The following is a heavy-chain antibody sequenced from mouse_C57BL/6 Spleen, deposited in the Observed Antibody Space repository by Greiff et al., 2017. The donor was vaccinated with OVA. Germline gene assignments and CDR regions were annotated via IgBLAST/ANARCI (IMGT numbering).Heavy chain of an antibody. V-gene: IGHV1-18*01. J-gene: IGHJ3*01. D-gene: IGHD3-2*02. CDR3: ARGSSGPFAY. Sequence: EVQLQQSGPELVKPGASVKIPCKASGYTFTDYNMDWVKQSHGKSLEWIGDINPNNGGTIYNQKFKGKATLTVDTSSSTAYMELRSLTSEDTAVYYCARGSSGPFAYWGQGTLVTVSA. CDR2: INPNNGGT. CDR1: GYTFTDYN.